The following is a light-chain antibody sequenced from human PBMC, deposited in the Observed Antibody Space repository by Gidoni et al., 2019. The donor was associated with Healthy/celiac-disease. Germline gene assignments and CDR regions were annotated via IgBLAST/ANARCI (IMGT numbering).Light chain of an antibody. Sequence: DIQMTQSPSSLSASVGDRVTITFRASQSISSYLNWYQQKPVKAPKLLIYAASSLQSGVPSRFSGSGSGTDFTLTISSLQPEDFATYYCQQSYSTPRTFGQGTKVEIK. CDR3: QQSYSTPRT. J-gene: IGKJ1*01. CDR1: QSISSY. CDR2: AAS. V-gene: IGKV1-39*01.